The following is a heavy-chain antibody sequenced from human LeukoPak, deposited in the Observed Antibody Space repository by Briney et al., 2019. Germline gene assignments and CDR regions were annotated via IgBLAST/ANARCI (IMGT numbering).Heavy chain of an antibody. D-gene: IGHD5-18*01. CDR3: ARSDGYGLVGI. J-gene: IGHJ3*02. Sequence: SETLSLTCRVSGASINSGSNCWGWIRQPPGKTLEWIGSIYSSGSTYYNPSLKSRVIIMIDPPKNHFSLTLSSVTAADTAVYYCARSDGYGLVGIWGQGTMVTVSS. CDR2: IYSSGST. CDR1: GASINSGSNC. V-gene: IGHV4-39*07.